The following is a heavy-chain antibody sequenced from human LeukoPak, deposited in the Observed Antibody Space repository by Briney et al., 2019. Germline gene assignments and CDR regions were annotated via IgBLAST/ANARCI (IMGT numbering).Heavy chain of an antibody. J-gene: IGHJ4*02. CDR2: ISTDSSDI. CDR3: ARDRGPVDY. D-gene: IGHD3-10*01. CDR1: GFIFSSYR. V-gene: IGHV3-48*01. Sequence: GGSLRLSCAASGFIFSSYRMNWVRQAPGKGLEWLTYISTDSSDIQYADSVRGRFTISRDNAKKSLYLQLNRLRGEDTAVYYCARDRGPVDYWGQGTRVTVSS.